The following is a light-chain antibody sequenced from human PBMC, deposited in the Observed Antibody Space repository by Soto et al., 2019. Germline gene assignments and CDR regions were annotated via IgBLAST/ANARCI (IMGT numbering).Light chain of an antibody. V-gene: IGKV3-11*01. CDR2: DAS. CDR1: QSVSSY. J-gene: IGKJ5*01. CDR3: QQRSNWPIT. Sequence: EIVLTQSPATLSLSPGERATLSCRASQSVSSYLAWYQQKHGQAPRLLIYDASNRATGIPARFSGSRYGTDFNLTISSLEAEEFAVYYCQQRSNWPITFGQGTRLEIK.